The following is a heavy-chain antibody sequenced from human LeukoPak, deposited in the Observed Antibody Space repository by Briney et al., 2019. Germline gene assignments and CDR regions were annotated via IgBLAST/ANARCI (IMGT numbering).Heavy chain of an antibody. D-gene: IGHD3-9*01. CDR1: GGSISSSTYY. J-gene: IGHJ4*02. V-gene: IGHV4-39*01. CDR3: ARHKFDSPPYYFDY. Sequence: SETLSLTCTVSGGSISSSTYYWGWIRQPPGKGLEWIGSIYYSGSTCYNPSLKSRVTISVDTSKNQFSLKLTSVTDADTAVYYCARHKFDSPPYYFDYWGQGTLVTVSS. CDR2: IYYSGST.